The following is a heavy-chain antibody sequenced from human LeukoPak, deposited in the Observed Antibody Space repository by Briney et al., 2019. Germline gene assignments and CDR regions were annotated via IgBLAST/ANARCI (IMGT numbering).Heavy chain of an antibody. V-gene: IGHV4-34*01. D-gene: IGHD5-24*01. CDR3: ARGATISETGYFDF. CDR2: IDHRGDT. Sequence: SETLSLTCGVYGGSFSPYYWSWIRQSPGKGLEWIAEIDHRGDTNYNPSVKSRVTISIDTSKNQFSLNMRSLSAADTAVYYCARGATISETGYFDFWGQGTLVTVSS. CDR1: GGSFSPYY. J-gene: IGHJ4*03.